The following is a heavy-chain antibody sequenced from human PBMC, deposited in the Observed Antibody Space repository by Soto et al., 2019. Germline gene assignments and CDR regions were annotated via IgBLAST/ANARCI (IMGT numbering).Heavy chain of an antibody. J-gene: IGHJ6*02. V-gene: IGHV1-69*13. D-gene: IGHD2-2*01. CDR1: GGSSNSDP. Sequence: WASVKVSCKASGGSSNSDPGSWVRQAPGQGVAWMGGIIPLFGTTDYAGKFQGRVTIRADDSTDAVTLNLNSLRFDETAIYNCARGRIVVVPADSPSYSSAMDVWGQGTTVTVSS. CDR3: ARGRIVVVPADSPSYSSAMDV. CDR2: IIPLFGTT.